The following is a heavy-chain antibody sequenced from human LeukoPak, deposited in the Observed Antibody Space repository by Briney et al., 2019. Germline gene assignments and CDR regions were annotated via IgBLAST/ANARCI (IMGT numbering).Heavy chain of an antibody. J-gene: IGHJ4*02. CDR1: GYTFTGYY. CDR3: ARGVNYYDSSGYHQYYFDY. CDR2: INPNSGGT. V-gene: IGHV1-2*02. D-gene: IGHD3-22*01. Sequence: ASVKVSCKASGYTFTGYYMHWVRQAPGQGLEWMGWINPNSGGTNYAQKFQGRVTMTRDTSISTAYMELSRLRSDDTAVYYCARGVNYYDSSGYHQYYFDYWGQGTLVTVSS.